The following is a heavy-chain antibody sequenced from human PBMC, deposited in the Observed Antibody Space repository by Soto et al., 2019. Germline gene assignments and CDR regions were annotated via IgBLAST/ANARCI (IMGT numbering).Heavy chain of an antibody. CDR3: ARDLGYCNSSGCFRNWFDP. D-gene: IGHD2-15*01. CDR2: ISTYDDKT. Sequence: QVQLVQSGAEVKTPGASVKVSCRASGYSFRTHGISWVRHAPGQGLEWMGWISTYDDKTNFPQKFQGRITMTTDTSTSTAYMELRSLRSDDTVVYFCARDLGYCNSSGCFRNWFDPWGQGTLVTVSS. J-gene: IGHJ5*02. CDR1: GYSFRTHG. V-gene: IGHV1-18*01.